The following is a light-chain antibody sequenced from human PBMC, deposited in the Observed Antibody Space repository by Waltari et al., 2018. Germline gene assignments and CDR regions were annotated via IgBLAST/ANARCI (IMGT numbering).Light chain of an antibody. CDR2: ETN. CDR1: PSTVGGND. V-gene: IGLV1-51*02. J-gene: IGLJ3*02. Sequence: QSVLTQPPSVSAAAGQKVTISCSGRPSTVGGNDVFWYRQVPGTAPKLLIYETNRRPTGTPYRVSASKSGTSATLGITGLQPGDEAEYYCGTWDSSLGVWLFGGGTRLTVL. CDR3: GTWDSSLGVWL.